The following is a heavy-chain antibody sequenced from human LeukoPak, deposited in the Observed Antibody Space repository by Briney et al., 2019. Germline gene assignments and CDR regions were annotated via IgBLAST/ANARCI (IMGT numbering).Heavy chain of an antibody. J-gene: IGHJ5*02. CDR1: GYTFTGYY. D-gene: IGHD6-6*01. Sequence: ASVKVSCKASGYTFTGYYMHWVRQAPGQGLEWMGWINPNSGGTNYAQKFQGRVTMTRDTSISTAYMELSRLRSDDTAVYYCASTPAGYSSSSWSSSVTSGFDPWGQGTLVTVSS. CDR3: ASTPAGYSSSSWSSSVTSGFDP. CDR2: INPNSGGT. V-gene: IGHV1-2*02.